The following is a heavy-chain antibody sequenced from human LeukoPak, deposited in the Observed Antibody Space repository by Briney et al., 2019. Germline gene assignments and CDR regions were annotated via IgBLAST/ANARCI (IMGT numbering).Heavy chain of an antibody. Sequence: PGGSLRLSCAASGFTFRSYWMHWVRQAPGKGLVWVSGINTDGSSTNYADSVKGRFTISRDNAKDTLYLQMNSLRADDTAVYYCARFGWVPPAHFDYWGQGTLVTVSS. CDR3: ARFGWVPPAHFDY. V-gene: IGHV3-74*01. CDR1: GFTFRSYW. CDR2: INTDGSST. J-gene: IGHJ4*02. D-gene: IGHD2-2*01.